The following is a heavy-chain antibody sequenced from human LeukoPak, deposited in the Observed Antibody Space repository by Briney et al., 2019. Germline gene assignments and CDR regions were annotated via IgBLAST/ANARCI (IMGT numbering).Heavy chain of an antibody. CDR2: IYHSGST. J-gene: IGHJ5*02. CDR1: GYSISSGYY. CDR3: ARGQGATVPQVGKNWFDP. V-gene: IGHV4-38-2*02. D-gene: IGHD1-26*01. Sequence: SETLSLTCTVSGYSISSGYYWGWIRQPPGKGLEWIGSIYHSGSTYYNPSLKSRVTISVDTSKNQFSLRLFSVTAADTAVYYCARGQGATVPQVGKNWFDPWGQGTLVTVSS.